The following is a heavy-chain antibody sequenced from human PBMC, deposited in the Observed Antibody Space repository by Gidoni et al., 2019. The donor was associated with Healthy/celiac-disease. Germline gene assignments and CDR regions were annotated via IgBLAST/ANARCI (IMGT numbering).Heavy chain of an antibody. D-gene: IGHD2-15*01. CDR2: IRGSGGST. J-gene: IGHJ5*02. Sequence: EVQLLESGGGLVQPGGSLRLSCAASGFTFSSYACSWVRPAPGKGLGWVSAIRGSGGSTYYADSVKGRFTISRDNAKNTLYLQMNSLRAEDTAVYYCAKARYCSGGSCSTVWFDPWGQGTLVTVSS. CDR1: GFTFSSYA. V-gene: IGHV3-23*01. CDR3: AKARYCSGGSCSTVWFDP.